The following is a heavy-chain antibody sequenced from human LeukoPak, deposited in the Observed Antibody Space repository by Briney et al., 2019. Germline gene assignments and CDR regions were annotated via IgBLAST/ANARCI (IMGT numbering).Heavy chain of an antibody. J-gene: IGHJ4*02. CDR1: GFTFRSYS. D-gene: IGHD5-24*01. CDR3: ATEGRDGYNQFDY. Sequence: GSLRPSLAAFGFTFRSYSLNRVPQAPGKGLEWVSSISSSSSYIYYADSVKGRFTISRDNAKNSLYLQMNSLRAEDTAVYYCATEGRDGYNQFDYWGQGTLVTVSS. CDR2: ISSSSSYI. V-gene: IGHV3-21*01.